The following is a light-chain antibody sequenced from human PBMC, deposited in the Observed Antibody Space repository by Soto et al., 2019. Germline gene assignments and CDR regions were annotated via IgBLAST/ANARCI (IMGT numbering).Light chain of an antibody. CDR2: DAS. CDR3: PQRSNWPQIT. J-gene: IGKJ5*01. CDR1: RGISSY. V-gene: IGKV3-11*01. Sequence: IVMTQSPATLALSPGGRATLSCRARRGISSYLAWHQQKPGQAPRLLTSDASNRATRLQARFSGSRSGTDFTLTISSLEPEDFAVYYCPQRSNWPQITFGQGTRLEIK.